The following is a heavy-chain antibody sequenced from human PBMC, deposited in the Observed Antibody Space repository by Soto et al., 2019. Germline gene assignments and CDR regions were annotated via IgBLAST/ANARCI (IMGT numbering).Heavy chain of an antibody. V-gene: IGHV3-9*01. CDR3: AKDIRQKWQADSNCFDS. J-gene: IGHJ4*02. CDR2: ISCDSINI. D-gene: IGHD5-12*01. Sequence: EVQLVESGGGLVQPGRSLRLSCAASGFTFGDYALHWVRQAPGKGLEWVSGISCDSINIVYEDSVKGRFTISRDNAKNSLFLQINDLRVEDTALYYCAKDIRQKWQADSNCFDSWGQGTLVTVSS. CDR1: GFTFGDYA.